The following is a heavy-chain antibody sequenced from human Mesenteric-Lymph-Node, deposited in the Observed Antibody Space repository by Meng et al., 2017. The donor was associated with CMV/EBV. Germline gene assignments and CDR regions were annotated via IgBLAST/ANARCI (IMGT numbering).Heavy chain of an antibody. CDR3: ARGGCSGNSCYSGIGYYGMDV. CDR2: ISGGST. CDR1: GFTFSSYW. Sequence: GESLKISCAASGFTFSSYWMSWVRQAPGKGLEWVSSISGGSTYYADSRKGRFTIFTDNSKNTLYVQMNSLRAEDTAVYYCARGGCSGNSCYSGIGYYGMDVWGQGTTVTVSS. J-gene: IGHJ6*02. V-gene: IGHV3-38-3*01. D-gene: IGHD2-2*02.